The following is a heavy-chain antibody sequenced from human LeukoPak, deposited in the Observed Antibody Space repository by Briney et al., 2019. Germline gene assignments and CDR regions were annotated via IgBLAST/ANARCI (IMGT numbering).Heavy chain of an antibody. CDR2: INPNSGDT. Sequence: ASVKVSCKASGYRFTDYFMHWVRQAPGQGPEWMGWINPNSGDTDYAQKFQGRVTLTRDASIGTAYMELTRLRSDDTAVYYCATPTERLLPDYWGQGTLVTVSS. J-gene: IGHJ4*02. V-gene: IGHV1-2*02. CDR1: GYRFTDYF. D-gene: IGHD2-15*01. CDR3: ATPTERLLPDY.